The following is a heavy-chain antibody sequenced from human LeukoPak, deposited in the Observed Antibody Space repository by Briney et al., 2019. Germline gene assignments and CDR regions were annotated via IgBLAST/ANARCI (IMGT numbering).Heavy chain of an antibody. V-gene: IGHV4-30-4*08. CDR3: AREARIAATGYFDY. CDR1: GGSISSGDDY. J-gene: IGHJ4*02. D-gene: IGHD6-13*01. CDR2: IYYSGST. Sequence: SETLSLTCTVSGGSISSGDDYWSWIRQPPGKGLEWIGYIYYSGSTYYNPSLKSRVTISVDTSKNQFSLKLSSVTAADTAVYYCAREARIAATGYFDYWGQGNLVTVSS.